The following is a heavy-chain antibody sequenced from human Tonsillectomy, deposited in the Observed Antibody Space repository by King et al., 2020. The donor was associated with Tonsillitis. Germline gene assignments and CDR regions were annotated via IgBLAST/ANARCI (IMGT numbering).Heavy chain of an antibody. J-gene: IGHJ6*02. CDR1: GFTFSSYG. V-gene: IGHV3-30*18. CDR3: AKDLGQVVVVPYGMDV. Sequence: VQLVESRGGVVQPGRSLRLSCAASGFTFSSYGMHWVRQAPGKGLEWVAVISYDGSNKYYADSVKGRFTISRENSKNTLYLQMNSLRAEDKAVYYCAKDLGQVVVVPYGMDVWGQGTTVTVSS. D-gene: IGHD2-2*01. CDR2: ISYDGSNK.